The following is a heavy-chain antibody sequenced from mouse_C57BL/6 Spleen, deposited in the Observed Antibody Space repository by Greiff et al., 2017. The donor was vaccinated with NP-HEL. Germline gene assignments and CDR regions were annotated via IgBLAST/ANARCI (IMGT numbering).Heavy chain of an antibody. CDR3: ATTTVVAFDY. CDR1: GFSLTSYG. V-gene: IGHV2-2*01. Sequence: VQLQQSGPGLVQPSQSLSITCTVSGFSLTSYGVHWVRQSPGKGLEWLGVIWSGGSTDYNAAFFSRLSISKDNSKGQVFLKRNSLQADDTAIYDWATTTVVAFDYGGQGTTLTVSS. J-gene: IGHJ2*01. D-gene: IGHD1-1*01. CDR2: IWSGGST.